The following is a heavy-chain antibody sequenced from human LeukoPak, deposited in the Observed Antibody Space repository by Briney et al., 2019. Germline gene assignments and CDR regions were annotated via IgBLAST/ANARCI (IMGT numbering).Heavy chain of an antibody. CDR3: GSTREGNAFDI. V-gene: IGHV4-30-4*08. D-gene: IGHD2-2*01. Sequence: KSSETLSLTCTVSGGSISSGDYYWSWTRQPPGKGLEWIGYIYYSGSTYYNPSLKSRVTISVDTSKNQFSLKLSSVTAADTAVYYCGSTREGNAFDIWGQGTMVTVSS. CDR1: GGSISSGDYY. J-gene: IGHJ3*02. CDR2: IYYSGST.